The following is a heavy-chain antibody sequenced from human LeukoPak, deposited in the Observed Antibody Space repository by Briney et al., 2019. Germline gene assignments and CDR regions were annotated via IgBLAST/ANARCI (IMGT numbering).Heavy chain of an antibody. CDR1: GGSFSGYY. Sequence: SETLSLTCAVYGGSFSGYYWSWIRQPPGKGLEWIGEINHSGSTNYNPSLKSRVTISVDTSKNQFSLKLSSVTAADTAVYYCARRRGYDFWSGKTPPDYWGQGTLVTVSS. J-gene: IGHJ4*02. CDR3: ARRRGYDFWSGKTPPDY. CDR2: INHSGST. V-gene: IGHV4-34*01. D-gene: IGHD3-3*01.